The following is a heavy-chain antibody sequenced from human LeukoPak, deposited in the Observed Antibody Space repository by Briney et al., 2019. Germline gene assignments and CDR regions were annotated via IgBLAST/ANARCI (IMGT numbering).Heavy chain of an antibody. CDR3: ARAQLYYHGSGSYYTPTDY. V-gene: IGHV3-74*01. Sequence: QPGGSLRLSCVVSGFTFSSYWMHWVRQAPGKGLVWVSRINTDGSSTKYADSVKGRFSISRDNAKNTLYLQMDSLRAEDTAVYYCARAQLYYHGSGSYYTPTDYWGQGTLVAASS. J-gene: IGHJ4*02. D-gene: IGHD3-10*01. CDR2: INTDGSST. CDR1: GFTFSSYW.